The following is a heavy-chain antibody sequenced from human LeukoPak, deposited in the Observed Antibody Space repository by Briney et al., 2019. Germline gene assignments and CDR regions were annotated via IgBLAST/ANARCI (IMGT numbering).Heavy chain of an antibody. Sequence: ASVKVSFKASGYTFTGYYIHWVRQAPGQGLEWMGFINPNTGGTSYAQKFQARVTMTGDTSISTAYMELSGLRSDDTAVYYCARRYDFWSGYPTAFDYWGQGTLVTVSS. CDR3: ARRYDFWSGYPTAFDY. V-gene: IGHV1-2*02. CDR1: GYTFTGYY. D-gene: IGHD3-3*01. J-gene: IGHJ4*02. CDR2: INPNTGGT.